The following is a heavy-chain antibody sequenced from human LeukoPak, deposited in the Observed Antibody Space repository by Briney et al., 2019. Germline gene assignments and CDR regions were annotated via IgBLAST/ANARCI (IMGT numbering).Heavy chain of an antibody. CDR1: GGSISSYY. CDR3: ARAIPNYYDSSGYYAY. CDR2: IYYSGST. J-gene: IGHJ4*02. Sequence: NPSETLSLTCTVSGGSISSYYWSWIRQPPGKGLEWIGYIYYSGSTNYNPSLKSRVTISVDTSKNQFSLLLRSVTAADTAVYYCARAIPNYYDSSGYYAYWGQGTLVTVSS. V-gene: IGHV4-59*12. D-gene: IGHD3-22*01.